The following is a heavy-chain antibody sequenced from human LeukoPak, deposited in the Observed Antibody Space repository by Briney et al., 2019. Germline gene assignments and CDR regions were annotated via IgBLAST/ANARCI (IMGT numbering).Heavy chain of an antibody. D-gene: IGHD2-2*01. J-gene: IGHJ6*02. CDR3: ATDPLYHCSSTSCPYYYYYGMDV. Sequence: ASVKVSCKVSGYTLTELSMHWVRQAPGKGLEWMEGFDPEDGETIYAQKFQGRVTMTEDTSTDTAYMELSSLRSEDTAVYYCATDPLYHCSSTSCPYYYYYGMDVWGQGTTVTVSS. CDR2: FDPEDGET. V-gene: IGHV1-24*01. CDR1: GYTLTELS.